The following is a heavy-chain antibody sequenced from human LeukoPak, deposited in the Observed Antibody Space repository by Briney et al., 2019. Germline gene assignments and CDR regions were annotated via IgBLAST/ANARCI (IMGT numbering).Heavy chain of an antibody. J-gene: IGHJ3*02. V-gene: IGHV5-51*01. CDR1: GYSFTSYW. CDR2: IYPGDSDT. Sequence: GESLQISCKGSGYSFTSYWIGWVRQMPGKGLEWMGIIYPGDSDTRYSPSFQGQVTISADKSISTAYLQWSSLKASDTAMYYCASPRQRGGSPSDAFDIWGQGTMVTVSS. D-gene: IGHD1-26*01. CDR3: ASPRQRGGSPSDAFDI.